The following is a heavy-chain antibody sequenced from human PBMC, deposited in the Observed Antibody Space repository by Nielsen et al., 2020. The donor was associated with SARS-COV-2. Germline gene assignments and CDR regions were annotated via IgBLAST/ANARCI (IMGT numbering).Heavy chain of an antibody. CDR1: GYSFTSYW. J-gene: IGHJ4*02. CDR3: ARGDHDNSLFDY. Sequence: KVSCKGSGYSFTSYWIAWVRQVPGKGLEFMGIINPGDSDTRYSPSFQGQVTISADKSITTAYLQWSSLKASDTAMYFCARGDHDNSLFDYWGQGTLVTVSS. D-gene: IGHD4-23*01. CDR2: INPGDSDT. V-gene: IGHV5-51*01.